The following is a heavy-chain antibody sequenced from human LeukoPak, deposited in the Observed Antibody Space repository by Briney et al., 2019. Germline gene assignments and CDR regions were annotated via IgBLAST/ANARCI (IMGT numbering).Heavy chain of an antibody. CDR1: GYTFTGYY. J-gene: IGHJ4*02. Sequence: GASVKVSCKASGYTFTGYYMHWVRQAPGQGLEWMGRINPNSGGTNYAQKFQGRVTMTRDTSISTAYTELSRLRSDDTAVYYCARHRLKYYYDSSGYPDYWGQGTLVTVSS. D-gene: IGHD3-22*01. V-gene: IGHV1-2*06. CDR3: ARHRLKYYYDSSGYPDY. CDR2: INPNSGGT.